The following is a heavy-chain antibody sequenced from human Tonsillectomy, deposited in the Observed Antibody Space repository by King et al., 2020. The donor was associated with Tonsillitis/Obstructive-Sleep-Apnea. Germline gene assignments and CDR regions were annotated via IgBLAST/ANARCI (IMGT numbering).Heavy chain of an antibody. CDR2: VFYSGNT. CDR3: ARDWGPGQLVAFDI. Sequence: VQLQESGPGLVKPSETLSLTCTVSGGSISSYYWSWLRQPPGKGLEWIGYVFYSGNTNYNPSLKSRVTISVDTSKNQFSLKLSSVTAADTAVYYCARDWGPGQLVAFDIWGQGTMVTVSS. V-gene: IGHV4-59*01. CDR1: GGSISSYY. J-gene: IGHJ3*02. D-gene: IGHD6-6*01.